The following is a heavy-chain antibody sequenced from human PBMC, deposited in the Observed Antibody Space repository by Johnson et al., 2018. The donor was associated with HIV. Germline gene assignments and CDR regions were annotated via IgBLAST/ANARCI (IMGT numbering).Heavy chain of an antibody. V-gene: IGHV3-72*01. CDR2: TRNKANSYTT. Sequence: VQLVESGGGLVQPGGSLRLSCAASGFTFSDHYMDWVRQAPGKGLEWVGRTRNKANSYTTEYAASVKGRFTISRDDSKNSLYLQMNSLKTEDTAVYYCAVTVHSSGWYGVDDAFDIWGQGTMVTVSS. CDR1: GFTFSDHY. D-gene: IGHD6-19*01. CDR3: AVTVHSSGWYGVDDAFDI. J-gene: IGHJ3*02.